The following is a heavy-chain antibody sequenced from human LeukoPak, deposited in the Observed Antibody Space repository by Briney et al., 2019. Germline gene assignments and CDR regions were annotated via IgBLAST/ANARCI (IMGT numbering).Heavy chain of an antibody. CDR3: ARDRPVAMVRGVIITDAFDI. V-gene: IGHV4-59*01. D-gene: IGHD3-10*01. CDR1: GGSISSYY. Sequence: PSETLSLTCTVSGGSISSYYWSWIRQPPGKGLEWIGYIYYSGSTNYNPSLKSRVTISVDTSKNQFSLKLSSVTAADTAVYYCARDRPVAMVRGVIITDAFDIWGQGTMVTVSS. CDR2: IYYSGST. J-gene: IGHJ3*02.